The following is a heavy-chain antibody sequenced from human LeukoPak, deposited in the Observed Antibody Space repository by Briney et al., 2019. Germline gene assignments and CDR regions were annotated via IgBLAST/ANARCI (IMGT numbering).Heavy chain of an antibody. CDR1: GGSINKYY. D-gene: IGHD3-22*01. CDR2: ILYSGST. V-gene: IGHV4-59*01. Sequence: PSETLSLTCTVSGGSINKYYWNWVRETPGKGLERMGYILYSGSTHYNPSLNSRVPLSVDMSKKSFSLKLRSVTAADTAVYYCARLHDDGSGYYFGSGSDMWGQGTMVTVSS. J-gene: IGHJ3*02. CDR3: ARLHDDGSGYYFGSGSDM.